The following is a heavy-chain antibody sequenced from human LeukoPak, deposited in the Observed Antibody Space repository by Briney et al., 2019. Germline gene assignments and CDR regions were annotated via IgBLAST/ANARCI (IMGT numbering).Heavy chain of an antibody. J-gene: IGHJ4*02. D-gene: IGHD3-3*01. Sequence: GGSLRLSCAASGFTFSSYEMNWVRQAPGKGLEWVSYISSSGSIIYYADSVKGRFTISRDDAKNSLYLQMNSLRAEDTAVYYCARDLRDFWSGYAHYFDYWGQGTLVTVSS. CDR3: ARDLRDFWSGYAHYFDY. V-gene: IGHV3-48*03. CDR2: ISSSGSII. CDR1: GFTFSSYE.